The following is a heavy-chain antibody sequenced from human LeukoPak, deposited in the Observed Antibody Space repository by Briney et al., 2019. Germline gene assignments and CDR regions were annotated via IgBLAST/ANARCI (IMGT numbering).Heavy chain of an antibody. V-gene: IGHV1-18*01. J-gene: IGHJ6*02. CDR1: GYTFTSYG. CDR2: ISAYNGNT. D-gene: IGHD6-19*01. Sequence: GASVKVSCKASGYTFTSYGISWVRQAPGQGLEWMGWISAYNGNTHYAQKLQGRVTMTTDTSTSTAYMELRSLRSDDTAVYYCARRTQWLVPPDYYYGMDVWGQGTTVTVSS. CDR3: ARRTQWLVPPDYYYGMDV.